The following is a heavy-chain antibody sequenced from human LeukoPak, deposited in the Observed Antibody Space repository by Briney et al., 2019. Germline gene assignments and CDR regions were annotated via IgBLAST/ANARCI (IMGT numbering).Heavy chain of an antibody. CDR2: IWYDGSNK. J-gene: IGHJ6*02. CDR3: AKYLTARGPPYVLDV. D-gene: IGHD1-14*01. Sequence: GGSLRLSCAASGFTFSDYWIHWVRQAPGKGLEWVAVIWYDGSNKYYADSVKGRFTISRDNSKNTLYLQMNSLRAEDTAVYYCAKYLTARGPPYVLDVWGQGTTVTVSS. CDR1: GFTFSDYW. V-gene: IGHV3-33*06.